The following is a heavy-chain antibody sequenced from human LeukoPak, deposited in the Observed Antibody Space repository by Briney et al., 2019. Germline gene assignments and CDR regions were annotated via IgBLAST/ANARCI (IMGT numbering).Heavy chain of an antibody. V-gene: IGHV3-23*01. D-gene: IGHD3-16*02. CDR2: ISETGDDT. Sequence: GGSLRLSCAASGFTFSSYAMSWVRQPPGKGLEWVSSISETGDDTYHAESVRGRFTISRDSSKSTVYLEMYSLRAEDTAVYYCAKPSGVWGSYRYDFDSWGQGTLVTVSS. CDR3: AKPSGVWGSYRYDFDS. CDR1: GFTFSSYA. J-gene: IGHJ4*02.